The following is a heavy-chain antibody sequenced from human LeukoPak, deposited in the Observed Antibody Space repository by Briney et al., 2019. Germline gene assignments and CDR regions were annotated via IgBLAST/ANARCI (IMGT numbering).Heavy chain of an antibody. V-gene: IGHV4-38-2*02. CDR3: ARARNWNYEGYFDY. CDR2: LYHSGST. J-gene: IGHJ4*02. Sequence: SETLSLTCTVSGYSISSGYYWGWIRQPPGKGLEWIGSLYHSGSTYYNPSLKSRVTISVDTSKNQFSLKLSPVTAADTAVYYCARARNWNYEGYFDYWGQGTLVTVSS. D-gene: IGHD1-7*01. CDR1: GYSISSGYY.